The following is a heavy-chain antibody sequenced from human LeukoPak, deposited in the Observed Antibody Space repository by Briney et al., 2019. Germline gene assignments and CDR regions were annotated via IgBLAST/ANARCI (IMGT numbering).Heavy chain of an antibody. CDR1: GFNFISFW. Sequence: GESLKISCKGSGFNFISFWIGWVRQMPGKGLEWMGIIHPGDSDTRYSPSFQGQVTISADKSINTAYLQWSSLKPSDTAMYYCARRPTSHFDYWGQGTLVTVPS. J-gene: IGHJ4*02. CDR2: IHPGDSDT. V-gene: IGHV5-51*01. CDR3: ARRPTSHFDY.